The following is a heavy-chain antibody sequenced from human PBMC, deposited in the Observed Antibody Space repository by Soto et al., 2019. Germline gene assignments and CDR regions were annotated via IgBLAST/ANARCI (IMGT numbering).Heavy chain of an antibody. V-gene: IGHV3-21*01. CDR3: AGRLWFGEFPYGMDV. D-gene: IGHD3-10*01. Sequence: VQLVESGGGLVKPGGSLRLSCAASGFTFSSYSMNWVRQAPGKGLEWVSSISSSSSYIYYADSVKGRFTISRDNAKNSLYLQMNSLRAEDTAVYYCAGRLWFGEFPYGMDVWGQGTTVTVSS. CDR2: ISSSSSYI. CDR1: GFTFSSYS. J-gene: IGHJ6*02.